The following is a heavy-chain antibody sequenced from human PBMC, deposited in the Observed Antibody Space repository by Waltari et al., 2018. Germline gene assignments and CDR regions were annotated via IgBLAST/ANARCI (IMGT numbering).Heavy chain of an antibody. CDR3: AKDGYSSSYDY. CDR2: ITPNSGGT. V-gene: IGHV1-2*02. D-gene: IGHD6-6*01. Sequence: QVQLVQSGTVASNPGASVNASCSASAYTSTGYYIRWVRQAPVQGLEWMGWITPNSGGTTYAQNFQGRVTMTRDTSISTAYMDLSRLRSDDTAVYYCAKDGYSSSYDYWGQGTLVTVSS. J-gene: IGHJ4*02. CDR1: AYTSTGYY.